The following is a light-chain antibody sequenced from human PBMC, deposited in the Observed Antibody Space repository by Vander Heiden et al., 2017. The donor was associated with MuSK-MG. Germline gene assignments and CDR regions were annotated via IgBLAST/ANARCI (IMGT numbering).Light chain of an antibody. CDR3: QQYYTTGQYT. CDR2: WAS. V-gene: IGKV4-1*01. Sequence: DIVMTQSPDSLAVSLGERATINCKSSQSVLYSSKNKNYLAWYQQKPGQPPKLLIYWASTRESGVPDRFSGSGSGTDFTLTISSLQAEDVAVYYCQQYYTTGQYTFGQGTKLEIK. J-gene: IGKJ2*01. CDR1: QSVLYSSKNKNY.